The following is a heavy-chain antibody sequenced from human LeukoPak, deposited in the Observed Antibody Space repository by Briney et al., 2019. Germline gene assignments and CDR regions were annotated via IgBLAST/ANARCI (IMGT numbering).Heavy chain of an antibody. V-gene: IGHV4-4*02. CDR1: GGSISSSNW. Sequence: SETLSLTCAVSGGSISSSNWWSWGRQPPGKGLEWIAEIYHSGSTNYNPSLKSRVTISVDKSKNQFSLKLSSVTAADTAVYYCARDPVVVVAATPGYFQHWGQGTLVTVSS. CDR2: IYHSGST. J-gene: IGHJ1*01. D-gene: IGHD2-15*01. CDR3: ARDPVVVVAATPGYFQH.